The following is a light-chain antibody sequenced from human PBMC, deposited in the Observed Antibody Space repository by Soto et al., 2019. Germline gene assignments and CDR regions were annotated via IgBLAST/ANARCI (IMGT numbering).Light chain of an antibody. CDR3: SSFTSSITYV. V-gene: IGLV2-14*01. CDR2: DVT. CDR1: SSDVGGYNS. J-gene: IGLJ1*01. Sequence: QSVLTPPASVSGSPGQSITISCTGTSSDVGGYNSVSWYRQDPGKAPKLMIYDVTNRPSGVSNRFSGSKSGDTASLTISWLYAEDEADYYCSSFTSSITYVFGSGTKVTVL.